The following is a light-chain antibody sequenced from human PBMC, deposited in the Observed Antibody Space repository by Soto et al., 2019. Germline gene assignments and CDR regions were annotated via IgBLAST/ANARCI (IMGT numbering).Light chain of an antibody. CDR1: TSSIGRNY. J-gene: IGLJ1*01. V-gene: IGLV1-47*01. CDR2: RNN. CDR3: AAWDDSLSGLYV. Sequence: QSALTQPPSASGTPGQRVTISCSGGTSSIGRNYVYWYQQLPGTAPKLVIYRNNQRPSGVPDRFSGSKYGTSASLAIRGLRSEDEADYYCAAWDDSLSGLYVFGTGTKVTVL.